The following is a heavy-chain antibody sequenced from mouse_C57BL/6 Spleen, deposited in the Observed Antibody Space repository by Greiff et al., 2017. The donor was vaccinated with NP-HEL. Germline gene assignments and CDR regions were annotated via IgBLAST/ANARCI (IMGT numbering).Heavy chain of an antibody. CDR3: ARNGSPYFDY. Sequence: LVESGPELVKPGASVKISCKASGYSFTGYYMNWVKQSPEKSLEWIGEINPSTGGTTYNQKFKAKATLTVDKSSSTAYMQLKSLTSEVSAVYYCARNGSPYFDYWGQGTTLTVSS. CDR1: GYSFTGYY. J-gene: IGHJ2*01. V-gene: IGHV1-42*01. CDR2: INPSTGGT.